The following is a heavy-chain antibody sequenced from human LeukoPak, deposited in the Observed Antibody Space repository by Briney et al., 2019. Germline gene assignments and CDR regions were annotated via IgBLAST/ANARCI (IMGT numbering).Heavy chain of an antibody. Sequence: PGGSLRLSCAASGFTFDDYAMHWVRHAPGKGLEWVSVISWNSGSIDYADSVKGRFTISRDNAKNSLYLQMNSLRAEDTALYYCARGSIAAAAYFDYWGQGTLVTVSS. CDR1: GFTFDDYA. CDR2: ISWNSGSI. V-gene: IGHV3-9*01. J-gene: IGHJ4*02. D-gene: IGHD6-13*01. CDR3: ARGSIAAAAYFDY.